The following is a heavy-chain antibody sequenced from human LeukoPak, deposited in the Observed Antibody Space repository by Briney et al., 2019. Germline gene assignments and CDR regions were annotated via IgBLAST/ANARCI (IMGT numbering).Heavy chain of an antibody. Sequence: ASVKVSCEASGGTFSSYAISWVRQAPGQGLEWMGGIIPIFGTANYAQKFQGRVTITADESTSTAYMELSSLRSEDTAVYYCARSMRIQLWLRHYYYYMDVWGKGTTVTISS. J-gene: IGHJ6*03. CDR3: ARSMRIQLWLRHYYYYMDV. V-gene: IGHV1-69*13. D-gene: IGHD5-18*01. CDR2: IIPIFGTA. CDR1: GGTFSSYA.